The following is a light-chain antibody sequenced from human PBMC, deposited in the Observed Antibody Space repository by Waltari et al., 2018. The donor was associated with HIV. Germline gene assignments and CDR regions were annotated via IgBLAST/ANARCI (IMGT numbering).Light chain of an antibody. CDR1: SSTIGAEYD. CDR2: GNK. CDR3: QSYDISLSASVV. V-gene: IGLV1-40*01. J-gene: IGLJ2*01. Sequence: QSMLTQPPSVSGAPGQRVTISRTGSSSTIGAEYDVHWYQQIPGTAPKLLISGNKNRPSGVPDRFSASKSGTSASLTISGLQAEDEADYFCQSYDISLSASVVFGGGTRLTVL.